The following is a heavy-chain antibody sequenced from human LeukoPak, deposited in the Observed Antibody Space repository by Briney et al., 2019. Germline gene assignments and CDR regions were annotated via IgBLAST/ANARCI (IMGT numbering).Heavy chain of an antibody. J-gene: IGHJ4*02. Sequence: PGGSLRLSCAASGFNLSSYCLHWVRQAPGQGLEWVAFIRYDGSNKYYADSVKGRFTISRDNSKNTLYLQMNSLRAEDTAVYYCAKLTSSTWWGTFDYWGQGTLVTVSS. CDR1: GFNLSSYC. CDR2: IRYDGSNK. D-gene: IGHD6-13*01. CDR3: AKLTSSTWWGTFDY. V-gene: IGHV3-30*02.